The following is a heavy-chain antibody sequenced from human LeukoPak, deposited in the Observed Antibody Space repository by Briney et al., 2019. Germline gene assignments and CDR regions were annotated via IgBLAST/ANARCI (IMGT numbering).Heavy chain of an antibody. J-gene: IGHJ6*03. Sequence: GGSLRLSCAASGFTFSSFGMHWVRHPTGQGLEWVSTIGTASDTYYPGSVEGRFTLSRDNAKNSLYLQMNSLTAGDTAVYYCARGPPRGKYYYMDVWGKGTTVTVSS. CDR2: IGTASDT. CDR1: GFTFSSFG. D-gene: IGHD1-1*01. V-gene: IGHV3-13*01. CDR3: ARGPPRGKYYYMDV.